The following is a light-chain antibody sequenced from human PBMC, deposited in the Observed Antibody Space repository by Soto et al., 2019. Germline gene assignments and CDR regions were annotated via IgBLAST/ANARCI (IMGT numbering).Light chain of an antibody. V-gene: IGKV3-15*01. Sequence: EIVMTQSPATLSVSPGERATLSCRASQNVTSNLAWYQQKPGQAPRLLIYGASTRATGIPARFSGSGSGTDFTLTLSSLQSEDFAVYYCQQYSNWPPYTFGQGTKLEIK. CDR1: QNVTSN. CDR2: GAS. CDR3: QQYSNWPPYT. J-gene: IGKJ2*01.